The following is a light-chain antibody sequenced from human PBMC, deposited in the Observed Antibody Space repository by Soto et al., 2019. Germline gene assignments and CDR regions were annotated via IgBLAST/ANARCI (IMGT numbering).Light chain of an antibody. J-gene: IGKJ1*01. CDR1: QSISDT. Sequence: EIVMTQSPATLSVSPGGRATLSCRASQSISDTLAWYQQKPGQAPRLLIHGASTRATGFPARFSGSGSGTDFTLTISSLQSEDFAVYYCQQYTTSSWTFGQGTKVDNK. V-gene: IGKV3-15*01. CDR3: QQYTTSSWT. CDR2: GAS.